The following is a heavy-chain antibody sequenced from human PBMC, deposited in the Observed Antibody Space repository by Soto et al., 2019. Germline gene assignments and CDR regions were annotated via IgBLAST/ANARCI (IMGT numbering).Heavy chain of an antibody. CDR2: ISAYNGNT. D-gene: IGHD3-9*01. CDR3: ARDRKDDILTGYYKYYYYYYGMDV. V-gene: IGHV1-18*04. CDR1: GYTFTSYG. Sequence: ASVKVSCKASGYTFTSYGISWVRQAPGQGLEWMGWISAYNGNTNYAQKLQGRVTMTTDTSTGTAYMELRSLRSDDTAVYYCARDRKDDILTGYYKYYYYYYGMDVWGQGTTVTVSS. J-gene: IGHJ6*02.